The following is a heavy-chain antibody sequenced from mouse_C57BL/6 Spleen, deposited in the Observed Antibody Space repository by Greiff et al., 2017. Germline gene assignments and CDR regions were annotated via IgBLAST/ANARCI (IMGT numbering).Heavy chain of an antibody. CDR2: INPNYGTT. D-gene: IGHD2-2*01. J-gene: IGHJ2*01. V-gene: IGHV1-39*01. CDR3: ARGAGYDGYFDY. Sequence: VQLQQSGPELVKPGASVKISCKASGYSFTDYNMNWVKQSNGKSLEWIGVINPNYGTTSYNQKFKGKAYMQLNSLTSEDSAVYYCARGAGYDGYFDYWGQGTTLTVSS. CDR1: GYSFTDYN.